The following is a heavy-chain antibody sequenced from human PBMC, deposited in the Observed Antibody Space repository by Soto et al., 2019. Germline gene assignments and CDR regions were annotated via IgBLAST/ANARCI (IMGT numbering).Heavy chain of an antibody. Sequence: HPGGSLRLSCAASGFSFTHYTINWVRQAPGKGLEWVAVMSYDGTNEYYADSVKGRFTISRDNSKSTVYLQMNSLTPEDTALYYCARKWGTYSSASLDYWGLGTLVTVS. D-gene: IGHD6-19*01. V-gene: IGHV3-30*04. J-gene: IGHJ4*02. CDR2: MSYDGTNE. CDR3: ARKWGTYSSASLDY. CDR1: GFSFTHYT.